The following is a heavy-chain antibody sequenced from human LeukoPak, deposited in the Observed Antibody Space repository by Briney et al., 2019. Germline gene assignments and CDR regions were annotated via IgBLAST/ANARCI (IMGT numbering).Heavy chain of an antibody. CDR2: IKEDGSEK. CDR1: GFTLSSYW. J-gene: IGHJ4*02. D-gene: IGHD2-21*02. V-gene: IGHV3-7*01. Sequence: GGSLRLSCTDSGFTLSSYWMSWVRQAPGKGLEWVANIKEDGSEKYYVDSVKGRFTISRDNARNSLSLQMNSLRTEDTAVYYYARGGQWLLLWGQGTLVTVSS. CDR3: ARGGQWLLL.